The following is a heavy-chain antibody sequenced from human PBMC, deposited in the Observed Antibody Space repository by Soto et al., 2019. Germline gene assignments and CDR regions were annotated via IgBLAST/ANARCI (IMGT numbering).Heavy chain of an antibody. CDR2: IYYSGST. CDR3: ARRGNIVVVPAGKSYWFDP. J-gene: IGHJ5*02. D-gene: IGHD2-2*01. CDR1: GGSISSSSYY. Sequence: PSETLSLTCTVSGGSISSSSYYWGWIRQPPGKGLEWIGSIYYSGSTYYNPSLKSRVTISVDTSKNQFSLKLSSVTAADTAVYYCARRGNIVVVPAGKSYWFDPWGQGTLVTVSS. V-gene: IGHV4-39*01.